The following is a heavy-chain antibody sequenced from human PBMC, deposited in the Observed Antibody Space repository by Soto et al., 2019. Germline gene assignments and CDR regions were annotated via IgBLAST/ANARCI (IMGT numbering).Heavy chain of an antibody. CDR1: ESTVSRDW. V-gene: IGHV3-7*01. CDR3: SGGVGDAF. Sequence: EVHVVESGGGLVQTGGSLRLSCAISESTVSRDWMNWVRQAPGKGLEWVAHTNQDGSEKYYADSVKGRFTISRDNAKKSLYLQMNSLRAGDTAMYYCSGGVGDAFWGQGTLVTVSS. D-gene: IGHD1-26*01. CDR2: TNQDGSEK. J-gene: IGHJ4*02.